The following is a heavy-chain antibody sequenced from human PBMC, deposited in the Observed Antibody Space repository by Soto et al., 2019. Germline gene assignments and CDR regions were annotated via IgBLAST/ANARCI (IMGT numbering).Heavy chain of an antibody. V-gene: IGHV4-39*01. J-gene: IGHJ4*02. CDR3: ARHAYYDFWSGYSGVFDY. CDR2: IYYSGST. CDR1: GGSISSSSYY. D-gene: IGHD3-3*01. Sequence: SETLSLTCTVSGGSISSSSYYWGWIRQPPGKGLEWIGSIYYSGSTYYNPSLKSRVTISVDTSKNQFSLKLSSVTAADTAVYYCARHAYYDFWSGYSGVFDYWGQGTLDTVSS.